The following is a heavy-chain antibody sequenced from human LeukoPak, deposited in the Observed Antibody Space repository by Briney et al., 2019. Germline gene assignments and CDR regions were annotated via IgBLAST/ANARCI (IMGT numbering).Heavy chain of an antibody. CDR1: GFTFSSYG. CDR3: AKLCDWNSIDY. V-gene: IGHV3-9*01. J-gene: IGHJ4*02. D-gene: IGHD1-7*01. CDR2: ISWNSATM. Sequence: GGSLRLSCAASGFTFSSYGMHWVRQTPGKGLEWVSGISWNSATMDYADSLRGRFTISRDNAKNSLYLQMSDLRSEDTALYYCAKLCDWNSIDYWGQGTLVAVSS.